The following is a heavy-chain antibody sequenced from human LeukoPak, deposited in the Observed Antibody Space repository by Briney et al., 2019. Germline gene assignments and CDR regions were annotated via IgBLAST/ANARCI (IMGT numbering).Heavy chain of an antibody. CDR3: AELSITMIGGV. J-gene: IGHJ6*04. D-gene: IGHD3-10*02. CDR1: GFTFSTYG. CDR2: ISGSGGST. Sequence: GGSLRLSCEASGFTFSTYGINWVRQAPGKGLEWVSAISGSGGSTYYADSVKGRFTISRDNAKNSLYLQMNSLRAEDTAVYYCAELSITMIGGVWGKGTTVTISS. V-gene: IGHV3-23*01.